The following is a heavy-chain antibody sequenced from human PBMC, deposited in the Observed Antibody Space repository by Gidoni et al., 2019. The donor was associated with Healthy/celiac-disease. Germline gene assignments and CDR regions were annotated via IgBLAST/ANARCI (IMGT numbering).Heavy chain of an antibody. CDR2: ISGSGGST. D-gene: IGHD3-22*01. CDR3: AKVLTMIVVADAFDI. J-gene: IGHJ3*02. CDR1: GFTVSSYA. V-gene: IGHV3-23*01. Sequence: EVQLLESGGGLVQPGGSLRRSCAASGFTVSSYAMSWVRQAPGKGLEWVSAISGSGGSTYYADSVKGRFTISRDNSKNTLYLQMNSLRAEDTAVYYCAKVLTMIVVADAFDIWGQGTMVTVSS.